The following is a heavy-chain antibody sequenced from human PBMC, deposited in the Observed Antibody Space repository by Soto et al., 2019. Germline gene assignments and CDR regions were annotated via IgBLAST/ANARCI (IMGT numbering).Heavy chain of an antibody. Sequence: GGSLRLSCAASGFTFSSYGMHWVRQAPGKGLEWVAVIWYDGSNKYYADSVKGRFTISRDNSKNTLYLQMNSLRAEDTAVYYCARGGYDILTGRYYGMDVWGQGTTVTVSS. D-gene: IGHD3-9*01. J-gene: IGHJ6*02. V-gene: IGHV3-33*01. CDR3: ARGGYDILTGRYYGMDV. CDR1: GFTFSSYG. CDR2: IWYDGSNK.